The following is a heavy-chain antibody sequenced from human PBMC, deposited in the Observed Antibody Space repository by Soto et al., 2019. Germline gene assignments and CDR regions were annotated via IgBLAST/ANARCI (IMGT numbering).Heavy chain of an antibody. Sequence: QDQLVQSGAEVKKPGASGKISCEASGYTFTSHGISWVRQAPGQGLEWLGWISTYNSRTHYAQKVQGRVTMTTDTSTSTAYLDLRSLTFDDTAVYYCARARYCASPSCYKHYYYGMDTWGQGTTVTVSS. J-gene: IGHJ6*02. CDR1: GYTFTSHG. CDR3: ARARYCASPSCYKHYYYGMDT. D-gene: IGHD2-2*02. V-gene: IGHV1-18*04. CDR2: ISTYNSRT.